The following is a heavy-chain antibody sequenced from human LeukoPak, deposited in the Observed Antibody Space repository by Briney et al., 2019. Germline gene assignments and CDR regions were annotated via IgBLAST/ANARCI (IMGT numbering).Heavy chain of an antibody. Sequence: SVKVSCKASGGTFSSYAISWVRQAPGQGLGWMGGIIPIFGTANYAQKFQGRVTITADESTSTAYMGLSSLRSEDTAVYYCARDYCSSTSCSNWFDPWGQGTLVTVSS. CDR3: ARDYCSSTSCSNWFDP. V-gene: IGHV1-69*13. CDR1: GGTFSSYA. CDR2: IIPIFGTA. J-gene: IGHJ5*02. D-gene: IGHD2-2*01.